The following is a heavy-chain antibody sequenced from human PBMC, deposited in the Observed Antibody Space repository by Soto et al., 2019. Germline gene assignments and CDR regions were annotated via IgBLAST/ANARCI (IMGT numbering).Heavy chain of an antibody. J-gene: IGHJ6*02. CDR1: GGSFSGYY. V-gene: IGHV4-34*01. Sequence: SETLSLTCAVYGGSFSGYYWSWIRQPPGKGLEWIGEINHSGSTNYNPSLKSRVTISVDTSKNQFSLKLSSVTAADTAVYYCAEGGTMVRDYYYYGMDVWGQGTTVTVSS. CDR3: AEGGTMVRDYYYYGMDV. CDR2: INHSGST. D-gene: IGHD3-10*01.